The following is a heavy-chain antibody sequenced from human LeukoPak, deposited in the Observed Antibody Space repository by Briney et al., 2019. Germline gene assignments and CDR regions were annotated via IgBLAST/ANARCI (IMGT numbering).Heavy chain of an antibody. CDR1: GGSISSGGYY. V-gene: IGHV4-30-2*01. CDR2: IYHSGST. Sequence: TSETLSLTCTVSGGSISSGGYYWSWIRQPPGKGLEWIGYIYHSGSTYYNPSLKSRVTISVDRSKNQFSLKLSSVTAADTAVYYCARGAHITPFDYWGQGTLVTVSS. D-gene: IGHD1-26*01. J-gene: IGHJ4*02. CDR3: ARGAHITPFDY.